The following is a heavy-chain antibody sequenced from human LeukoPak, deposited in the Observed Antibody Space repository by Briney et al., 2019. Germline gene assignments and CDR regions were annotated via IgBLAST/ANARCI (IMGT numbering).Heavy chain of an antibody. CDR3: ARIRVNSGSYGAFDI. Sequence: GGSLRLSCAASGFTFSSCSMNWVRQAPGKGLEWVSYISSSSSNTNYADSVKGRFTISRDNAKNSLYLQMNSLRAEDTAVYYCARIRVNSGSYGAFDIWSQGTMVTVSS. CDR1: GFTFSSCS. J-gene: IGHJ3*02. CDR2: ISSSSSNT. D-gene: IGHD3-10*01. V-gene: IGHV3-48*01.